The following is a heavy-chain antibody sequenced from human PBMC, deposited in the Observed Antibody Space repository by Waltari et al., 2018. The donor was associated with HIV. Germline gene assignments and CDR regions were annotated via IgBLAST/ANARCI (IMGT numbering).Heavy chain of an antibody. CDR1: GFSLTGYY. CDR3: ARQMTFYDAFDV. J-gene: IGHJ3*01. Sequence: QVQLVQSGAEVKKPGAPVKVSCKTSGFSLTGYYIHWVRQAPGQGLEWMGWIYSNTGDTNYGLQFEGRVTMTRDTSMRTAYMELRTLRSDDTALYYCARQMTFYDAFDVWGQGTVVTVSS. CDR2: IYSNTGDT. V-gene: IGHV1-2*02.